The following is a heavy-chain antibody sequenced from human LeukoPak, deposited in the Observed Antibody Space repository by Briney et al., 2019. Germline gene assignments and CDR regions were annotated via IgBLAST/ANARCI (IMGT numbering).Heavy chain of an antibody. V-gene: IGHV1-8*01. J-gene: IGHJ4*02. CDR3: ARGQKTCSSDSCYIL. Sequence: ASVKVSCKVSGYTFTSYDINWVRQATGQGLEWMVCMVPNSGNTGYAQYFQGRVTMTRNTSISTAYMELSSLRSEDAAVYYCARGQKTCSSDSCYILWGQGTLVTASS. CDR1: GYTFTSYD. D-gene: IGHD2-2*02. CDR2: MVPNSGNT.